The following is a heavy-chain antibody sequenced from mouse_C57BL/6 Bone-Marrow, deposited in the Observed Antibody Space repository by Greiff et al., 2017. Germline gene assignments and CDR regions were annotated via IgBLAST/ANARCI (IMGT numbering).Heavy chain of an antibody. CDR2: IYPRSGNT. J-gene: IGHJ3*01. CDR3: ARPEGYPLFAY. Sequence: VQLQESGAELARPGASVKLSCKASGYTFPRYGISWVKQSTGQGLEWIGEIYPRSGNTYSNEKFKGKATLTADKSSSTAYMELRSLTSEDSAVYFCARPEGYPLFAYWGQGTLVTVSA. V-gene: IGHV1-81*01. CDR1: GYTFPRYG. D-gene: IGHD2-3*01.